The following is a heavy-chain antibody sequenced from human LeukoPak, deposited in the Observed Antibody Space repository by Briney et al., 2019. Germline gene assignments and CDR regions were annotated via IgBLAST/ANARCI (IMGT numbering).Heavy chain of an antibody. J-gene: IGHJ4*02. V-gene: IGHV3-33*01. Sequence: GGSLRLSCTVSGFIFSNSGMHWVRRAPGKGLEWVAVVWFDGSKTYYGDSVKGRFTISRDNSKNTLYLQMDSLRVDDTAVYRRYSYGPFDHWGQGTLVTVSS. CDR1: GFIFSNSG. CDR3: YSYGPFDH. CDR2: VWFDGSKT. D-gene: IGHD5-18*01.